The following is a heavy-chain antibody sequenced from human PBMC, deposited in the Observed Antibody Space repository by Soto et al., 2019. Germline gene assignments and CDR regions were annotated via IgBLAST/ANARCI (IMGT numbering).Heavy chain of an antibody. D-gene: IGHD6-13*01. CDR1: GFTFSSYA. CDR2: ISGSGGST. Sequence: EVQLLESGGGLVQPGGSLRLSCAASGFTFSSYAMNWVRQAPGKGLEWVSVISGSGGSTYYTDSVKARFTISRDNSKNTLYLQMNSLRAEDTAVYYCARRSSSWYFDCWGQGTLVTVSS. CDR3: ARRSSSWYFDC. V-gene: IGHV3-23*01. J-gene: IGHJ4*02.